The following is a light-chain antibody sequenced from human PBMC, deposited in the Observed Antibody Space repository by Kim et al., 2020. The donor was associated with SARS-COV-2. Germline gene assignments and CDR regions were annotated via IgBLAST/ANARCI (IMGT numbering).Light chain of an antibody. CDR1: RSLLYSNGYNY. J-gene: IGKJ4*01. Sequence: EIVMTQSPVSLPVTPGEPASISCRSSRSLLYSNGYNYLGWYVQKPGQSPQLLIYLGSNRAPGVPDRFSGSGSGTDFTLRISRVEAEDVGVYYCMQAVQSPLTFGGWTKVHIK. V-gene: IGKV2-28*01. CDR2: LGS. CDR3: MQAVQSPLT.